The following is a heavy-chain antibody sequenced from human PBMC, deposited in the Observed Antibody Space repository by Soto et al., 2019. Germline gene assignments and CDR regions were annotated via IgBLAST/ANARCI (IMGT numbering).Heavy chain of an antibody. CDR3: ARASHYYGALDY. Sequence: EVQLVESGGGLVKPGGSLRLSCTASGFTFSSYNMSWVRQAPGKGLEWVSYISTWSSYSFYSDSVKGRFTISRDNSENSLYLQLDSLRDEDTAVYYCARASHYYGALDYWGQGALVTVSS. CDR2: ISTWSSYS. V-gene: IGHV3-21*02. CDR1: GFTFSSYN. D-gene: IGHD3-22*01. J-gene: IGHJ4*02.